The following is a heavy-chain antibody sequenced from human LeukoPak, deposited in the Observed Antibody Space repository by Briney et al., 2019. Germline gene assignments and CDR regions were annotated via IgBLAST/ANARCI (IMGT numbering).Heavy chain of an antibody. CDR3: ARAGHRDGYNSLGY. V-gene: IGHV4-31*03. CDR2: IYYSGST. D-gene: IGHD5-24*01. CDR1: GGSISSGGYY. Sequence: PSQTLSLTCTVSGGSISSGGYYWSWIRQHPGKGLEWIGYIYYSGSTYYNPSLKSRVTISADTSKNQFSLKLSSVTAADTAVYYCARAGHRDGYNSLGYWGQGTLVTVSS. J-gene: IGHJ4*02.